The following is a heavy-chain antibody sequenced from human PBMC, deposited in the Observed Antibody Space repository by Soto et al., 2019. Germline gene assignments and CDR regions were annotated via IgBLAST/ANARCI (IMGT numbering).Heavy chain of an antibody. CDR2: INVDGTET. J-gene: IGHJ6*02. CDR1: RFTFGSYW. V-gene: IGHV3-74*01. CDR3: ARDKKVLLTNYGMAV. Sequence: GGSLRLSCTAPRFTFGSYWMHWVRQAPGKGLVWVSDINVDGTETWYADSVKGRFTISRDNDKKTLYLHMTGLRVDDTGVYYCARDKKVLLTNYGMAVWGQGTTVTVSS.